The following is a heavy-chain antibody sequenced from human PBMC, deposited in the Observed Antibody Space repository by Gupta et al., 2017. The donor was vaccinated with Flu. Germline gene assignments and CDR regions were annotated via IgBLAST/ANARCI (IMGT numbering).Heavy chain of an antibody. CDR2: IIPIFGTA. Sequence: QVQLVQSGAEVKKHGSSVKVSCKASGGTFSSYAISWVRQAPGQGLEWMGGIIPIFGTANYAQNFQGSVTITADKSTSTAYMELSSLRSEDTAAYYCARVDWELELMVPNWFDPWGQGTLVTVSS. CDR3: ARVDWELELMVPNWFDP. CDR1: GGTFSSYA. V-gene: IGHV1-69*06. J-gene: IGHJ5*02. D-gene: IGHD1-7*01.